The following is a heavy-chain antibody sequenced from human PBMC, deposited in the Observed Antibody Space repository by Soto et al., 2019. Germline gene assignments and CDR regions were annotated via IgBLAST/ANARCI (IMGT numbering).Heavy chain of an antibody. D-gene: IGHD3-22*01. V-gene: IGHV3-30-3*01. J-gene: IGHJ4*02. CDR3: ARDSHYYDSSGYWYYFDY. CDR2: ISYDGSNK. Sequence: GGSLRLSCAASGFTFSSYAMQWVRQAPGKGLEWVAVISYDGSNKYYADSVKGRFTISRDNSKNTLYLQMNSLRAEDTAVYYCARDSHYYDSSGYWYYFDYWGQGTLVTVSS. CDR1: GFTFSSYA.